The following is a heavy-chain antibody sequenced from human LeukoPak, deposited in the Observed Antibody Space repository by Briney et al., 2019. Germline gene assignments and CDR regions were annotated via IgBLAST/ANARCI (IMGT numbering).Heavy chain of an antibody. J-gene: IGHJ5*02. V-gene: IGHV4-38-2*02. CDR3: VRDLEYYGSGPKKNWFDP. D-gene: IGHD3-10*01. CDR2: IYHSGST. CDR1: GYSISSGYY. Sequence: SETLSLTCAVSGYSISSGYYWGWIRQPPGKGLEWIGSIYHSGSTYYNPSLKSRVTISVDTSKNQFSLKLSSVTAADTAVYYCVRDLEYYGSGPKKNWFDPWGQGTLVTVFS.